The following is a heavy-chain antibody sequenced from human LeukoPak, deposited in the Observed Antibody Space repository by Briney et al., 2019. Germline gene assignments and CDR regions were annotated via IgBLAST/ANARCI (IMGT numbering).Heavy chain of an antibody. Sequence: GGSLRLSCAASGFTFSSYGMHWVRQAPGKGLEWVAVIWYDGSNKYYADSVKGRFTISRDNSENTLYLQMNSLRAEDTAVYYCARGPGHNYFDYWGQGTLVTVSS. CDR1: GFTFSSYG. J-gene: IGHJ4*02. V-gene: IGHV3-33*01. CDR3: ARGPGHNYFDY. CDR2: IWYDGSNK.